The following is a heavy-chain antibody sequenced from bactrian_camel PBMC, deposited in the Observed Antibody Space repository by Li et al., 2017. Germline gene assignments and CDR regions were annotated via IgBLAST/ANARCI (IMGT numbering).Heavy chain of an antibody. Sequence: HVQLVESGGGSVQAGGSLRLSCAASGAIDNSCGMDWWRQVPGKERDLVSRINTDGTTTYADSVKGRFTISQDSAKRIMYLRMTNLKPEVTAMYYCAAGIRMVACPLRVPGPFGFWGQGTQVTVS. CDR3: AAGIRMVACPLRVPGPFGF. V-gene: IGHV3S53*01. CDR1: GAIDNSCG. CDR2: INTDGTT. J-gene: IGHJ6*01.